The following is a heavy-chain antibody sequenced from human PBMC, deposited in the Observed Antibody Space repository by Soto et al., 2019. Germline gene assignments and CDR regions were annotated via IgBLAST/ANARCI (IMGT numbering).Heavy chain of an antibody. J-gene: IGHJ6*03. CDR1: GGSISSGEYY. CDR3: ARLKGYCSGGSCHAEVYYYYYYYMDV. CDR2: IYYSGST. V-gene: IGHV4-30-4*02. Sequence: SDTLSLTCTVSGGSISSGEYYWSWIRQPPGKGLEWIGYIYYSGSTYYNPSLKSRVTISVDTSKNQFSLKLSSVTAADTAVYYCARLKGYCSGGSCHAEVYYYYYYYMDVWGKGNTVTVS. D-gene: IGHD2-15*01.